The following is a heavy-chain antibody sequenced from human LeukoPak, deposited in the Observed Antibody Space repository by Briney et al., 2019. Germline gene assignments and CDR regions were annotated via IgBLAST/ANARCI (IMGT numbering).Heavy chain of an antibody. CDR3: AELGITMIGGV. D-gene: IGHD3-10*02. Sequence: ASVKVSCKASGYTFTTYGISWVRQAPGQGLEWMGWISAYNGNTNYAQEFQGRVTMTTDTSTSTAYMELRSLRAEDTAVYYCAELGITMIGGVWGKGTTVTISS. V-gene: IGHV1-18*01. J-gene: IGHJ6*04. CDR1: GYTFTTYG. CDR2: ISAYNGNT.